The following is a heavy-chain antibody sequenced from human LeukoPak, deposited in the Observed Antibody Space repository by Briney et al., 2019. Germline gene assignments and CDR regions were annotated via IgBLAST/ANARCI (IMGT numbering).Heavy chain of an antibody. J-gene: IGHJ4*02. Sequence: GGSLRLSCAASGFTFNTYVISWVRQAPGKGLEWVSSMSGSGSSTYYADSVKGRFTISRDNSKNTLYLRMNSLRAEDTAVYYCVKGYSSSWYPTEVFRHWGQGILVTVSS. CDR3: VKGYSSSWYPTEVFRH. D-gene: IGHD6-13*01. V-gene: IGHV3-23*01. CDR1: GFTFNTYV. CDR2: MSGSGSST.